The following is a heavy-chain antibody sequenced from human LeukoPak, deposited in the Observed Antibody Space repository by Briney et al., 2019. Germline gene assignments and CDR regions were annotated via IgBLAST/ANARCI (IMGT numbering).Heavy chain of an antibody. CDR3: ARNLPIAVAGPIDY. J-gene: IGHJ4*02. D-gene: IGHD6-19*01. CDR2: ISAYNGNT. CDR1: GYTFTSYG. Sequence: ASVKVSCKASGYTFTSYGISWVRQAPGQGLEWVGWISAYNGNTNYAQKLQGRVTMTTDTSTSTAYMELRSLRSDDTAVYYCARNLPIAVAGPIDYWGQGTLVTVSS. V-gene: IGHV1-18*01.